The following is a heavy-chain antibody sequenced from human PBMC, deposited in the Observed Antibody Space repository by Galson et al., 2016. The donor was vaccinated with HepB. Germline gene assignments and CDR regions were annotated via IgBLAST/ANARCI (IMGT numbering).Heavy chain of an antibody. V-gene: IGHV4-59*01. D-gene: IGHD3/OR15-3a*01. CDR3: ARDHRYSDLWSGFFTPWFDP. J-gene: IGHJ5*02. CDR2: IYYNGSS. Sequence: ETLSLTCTVSGGPMTSYFWTWIRRPPGKGLEWIGYIYYNGSSNCNPSLKSRVNISVDTSKRQFSLTWSSVTAADTAVYYCARDHRYSDLWSGFFTPWFDPWGQGILVTVSS. CDR1: GGPMTSYF.